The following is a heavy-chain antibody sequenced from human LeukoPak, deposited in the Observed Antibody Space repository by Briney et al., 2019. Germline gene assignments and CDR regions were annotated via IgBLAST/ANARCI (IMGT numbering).Heavy chain of an antibody. CDR2: FYSGDST. V-gene: IGHV3-53*01. CDR3: ARALGSGTYYD. D-gene: IGHD1-26*01. CDR1: GFTVGSNY. J-gene: IGHJ4*02. Sequence: GGSLRLSCAASGFTVGSNYMTWIRQAPGKGLEWVACFYSGDSTFYADSVEGRFTISRDTSTNTLSLQMNKLTADDTAVYYCARALGSGTYYDWGQGTLVTVSS.